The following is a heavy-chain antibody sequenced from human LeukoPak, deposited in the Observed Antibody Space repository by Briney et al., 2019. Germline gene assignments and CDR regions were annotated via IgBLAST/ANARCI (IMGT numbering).Heavy chain of an antibody. CDR3: ARYYDFSSGYYPFDY. CDR1: GFTFSSYS. CDR2: ISSSSSYI. Sequence: GGSLRLSCAASGFTFSSYSMNWVRQAPGKGLEWVSSISSSSSYIYYADSVKGRFTISRDNAKNSLYLQINSLRAEDTAVYYCARYYDFSSGYYPFDYWGQGTLVTVSS. J-gene: IGHJ4*02. V-gene: IGHV3-21*01. D-gene: IGHD3-3*01.